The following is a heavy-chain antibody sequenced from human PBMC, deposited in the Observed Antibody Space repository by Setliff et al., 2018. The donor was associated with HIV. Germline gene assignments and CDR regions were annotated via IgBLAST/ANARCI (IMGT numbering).Heavy chain of an antibody. D-gene: IGHD3-10*01. CDR3: TRHLPVYYGSGVSYYFDY. CDR1: GDAVSPYY. Sequence: SETLSLTCNVSGDAVSPYYWSWIRQPPGKGLEWIGYFANDGSTNYNPPLKSRVTISLDTSKNEVFLKLTSVTAADKAMYFCTRHLPVYYGSGVSYYFDYWGQGTLVTVSS. J-gene: IGHJ4*02. CDR2: FANDGST. V-gene: IGHV4-59*08.